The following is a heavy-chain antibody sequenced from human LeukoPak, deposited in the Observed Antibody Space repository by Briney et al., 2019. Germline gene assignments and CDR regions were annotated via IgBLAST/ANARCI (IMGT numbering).Heavy chain of an antibody. CDR1: GGSISSYY. V-gene: IGHV4-59*08. J-gene: IGHJ6*02. Sequence: SETLSLTCTVSGGSISSYYWSWIRQPPGKGLEWIGYIYYSGSTNYNPSLKSRVTISVDTSKNQFSLKLSSVTAADTAMYYCARQGTSVIHYGMDVWGQGTTVTVSS. CDR3: ARQGTSVIHYGMDV. CDR2: IYYSGST. D-gene: IGHD1-1*01.